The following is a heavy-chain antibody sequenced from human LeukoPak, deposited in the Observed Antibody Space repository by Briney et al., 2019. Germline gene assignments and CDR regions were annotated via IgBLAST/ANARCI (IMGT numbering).Heavy chain of an antibody. Sequence: SETLSLTCTVSGGSFSSGSYYWSWIRQPPGKGLEWIGYIYYSGSTNYNPSLKSRVTISVDTSKNQFSLKLSSVTAADTAVYYCARAGVSQWLVRSDNWFDPWGQGTLVTVSS. CDR1: GGSFSSGSYY. J-gene: IGHJ5*02. CDR2: IYYSGST. CDR3: ARAGVSQWLVRSDNWFDP. V-gene: IGHV4-61*01. D-gene: IGHD6-19*01.